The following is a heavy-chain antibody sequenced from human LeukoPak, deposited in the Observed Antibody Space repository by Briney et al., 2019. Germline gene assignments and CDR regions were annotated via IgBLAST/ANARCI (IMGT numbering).Heavy chain of an antibody. CDR2: IYYSGST. D-gene: IGHD4-17*01. CDR1: GGSISSSSYY. J-gene: IGHJ6*03. Sequence: SETLSLTCTVSGGSISSSSYYWGWIRQPPGKGLEWIGSIYYSGSTYYNPSLKSRVTISVDTSKNQFSLKLSSVTAADTAVYYCARSAGDSDYYMDVWGKGTTVTISS. CDR3: ARSAGDSDYYMDV. V-gene: IGHV4-39*07.